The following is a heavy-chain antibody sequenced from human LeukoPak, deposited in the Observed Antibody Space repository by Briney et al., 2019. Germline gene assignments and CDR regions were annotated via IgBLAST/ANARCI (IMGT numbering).Heavy chain of an antibody. J-gene: IGHJ4*02. D-gene: IGHD2-8*01. CDR3: AREADCTNGVCYADFDY. V-gene: IGHV3-7*01. CDR2: IKQDGSEK. CDR1: GFTFSTYW. Sequence: GGSLRLSCAASGFTFSTYWMTWVRQAPGKGLEWVANIKQDGSEKYFVDSVKGRFTISRDNANNSLYLQMNSLRAEDTAVYYCAREADCTNGVCYADFDYWGQGTLVTVSS.